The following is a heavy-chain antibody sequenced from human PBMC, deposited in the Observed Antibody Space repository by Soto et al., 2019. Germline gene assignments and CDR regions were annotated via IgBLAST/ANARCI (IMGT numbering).Heavy chain of an antibody. J-gene: IGHJ5*02. Sequence: PSETLSLTCTVSGGSVSSGSYYWSWIRQPPGKGLEWIGYIYYSGSTNYNPSLKSRVTISVDTSKNQFSLKLSSVTAADTAVYYCARSVVPAATGNWFDPWGQGTLVTVSS. CDR2: IYYSGST. V-gene: IGHV4-61*01. CDR3: ARSVVPAATGNWFDP. CDR1: GGSVSSGSYY. D-gene: IGHD2-2*01.